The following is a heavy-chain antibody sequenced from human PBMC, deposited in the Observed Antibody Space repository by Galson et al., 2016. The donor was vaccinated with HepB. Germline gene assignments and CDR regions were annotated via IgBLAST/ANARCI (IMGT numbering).Heavy chain of an antibody. CDR2: ITGSGDST. Sequence: SLRLSCAASGFTFSRYSMTWVRQAPGKGLAWVSSITGSGDSTYYADSVKGRFTLSRDNSKNTVYLLMNSLRVEDTAVYYCARGGYAWGGYPNDYWGQGTLLIVSS. J-gene: IGHJ4*02. D-gene: IGHD3-16*02. CDR3: ARGGYAWGGYPNDY. CDR1: GFTFSRYS. V-gene: IGHV3-23*01.